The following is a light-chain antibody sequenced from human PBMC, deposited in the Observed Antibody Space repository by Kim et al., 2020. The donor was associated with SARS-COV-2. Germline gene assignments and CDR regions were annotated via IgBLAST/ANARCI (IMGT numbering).Light chain of an antibody. CDR3: QSADSSGTYRHVV. Sequence: GQTARINCSGDALPKQYAYWYQQKPGQAPVLVIYKDSERPSGIPERFSGSSSGTTVTLTISGVQAEDEADYYCQSADSSGTYRHVVFGGGTQLTVL. CDR1: ALPKQY. CDR2: KDS. J-gene: IGLJ2*01. V-gene: IGLV3-25*03.